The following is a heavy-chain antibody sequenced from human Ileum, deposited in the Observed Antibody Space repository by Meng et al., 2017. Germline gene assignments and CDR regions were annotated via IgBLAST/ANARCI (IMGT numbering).Heavy chain of an antibody. CDR2: IYSNGNT. V-gene: IGHV4-30-4*01. Sequence: QVQLQESGPRLVKPSQTRSLTCTVSGGSISSGDYYWSWVRQSPGKGPEWIGYIYSNGNTYSNPSLRGRLMISIDTSKNQFSLKLSSVTAADTAVYYCARAPKYCTNAVCSRPLDSWGQGTLVTVSS. D-gene: IGHD2-8*01. CDR1: GGSISSGDYY. J-gene: IGHJ4*02. CDR3: ARAPKYCTNAVCSRPLDS.